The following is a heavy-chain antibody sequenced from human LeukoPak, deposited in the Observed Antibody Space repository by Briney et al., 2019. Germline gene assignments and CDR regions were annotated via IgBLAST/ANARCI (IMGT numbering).Heavy chain of an antibody. V-gene: IGHV3-7*01. CDR2: IKQDGSEK. J-gene: IGHJ4*02. D-gene: IGHD3-22*01. CDR3: ARDPYYYDSSGKPIDY. CDR1: GLTFSSYW. Sequence: GGSLRLSCAASGLTFSSYWMSWVRQAPGKGLEWVANIKQDGSEKYYVDSVKGRFTISRDNAKNSLYLQMNSLRAEDTAVYYCARDPYYYDSSGKPIDYWGQGTLVTVSS.